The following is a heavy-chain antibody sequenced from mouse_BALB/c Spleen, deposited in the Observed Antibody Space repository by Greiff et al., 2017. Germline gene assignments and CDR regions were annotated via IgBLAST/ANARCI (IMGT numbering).Heavy chain of an antibody. CDR1: GFTFSSYG. V-gene: IGHV5-6-3*01. Sequence: DVKLQESGGGLVQPGGSLKLSCAASGFTFSSYGMSWVRQTPDKRLELVATINSNGGSTYYPDSVKGRFTISRDNAKNTLYLQMSSLKSEDTAMYYCAIRGLDYFDYWGQGTTLTVSS. CDR2: INSNGGST. CDR3: AIRGLDYFDY. J-gene: IGHJ2*01. D-gene: IGHD3-3*01.